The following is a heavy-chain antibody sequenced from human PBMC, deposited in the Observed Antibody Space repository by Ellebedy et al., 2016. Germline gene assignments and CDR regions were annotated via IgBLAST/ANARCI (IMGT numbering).Heavy chain of an antibody. J-gene: IGHJ3*02. CDR2: ISAYNGNT. V-gene: IGHV1-18*04. CDR3: ARVVAAAGFGNDAFDI. Sequence: ASVKVSCKASGYTFTSYGISWVRQAPGQGLEWMGWISAYNGNTNYAQKLQGRVTMTTDTSTSTAYMELRSLRSDDTAVYYCARVVAAAGFGNDAFDIWGQGTMVTVSS. D-gene: IGHD6-13*01. CDR1: GYTFTSYG.